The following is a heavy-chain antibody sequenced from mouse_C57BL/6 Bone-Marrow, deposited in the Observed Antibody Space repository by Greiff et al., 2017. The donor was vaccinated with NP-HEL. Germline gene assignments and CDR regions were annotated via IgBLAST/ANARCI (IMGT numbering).Heavy chain of an antibody. Sequence: QVQLKQPGAELVRPGSSVKLSCKASGYTFTSYWMHWVKQRPIQGLEWIGNIDPSDSETHYNQKFKDKATLTVDKSSSTAYMQLSSLTSEDSAVYYCARVSQLRLRYFDVWGTGTTVTVSS. D-gene: IGHD3-2*02. J-gene: IGHJ1*03. CDR3: ARVSQLRLRYFDV. CDR2: IDPSDSET. V-gene: IGHV1-52*01. CDR1: GYTFTSYW.